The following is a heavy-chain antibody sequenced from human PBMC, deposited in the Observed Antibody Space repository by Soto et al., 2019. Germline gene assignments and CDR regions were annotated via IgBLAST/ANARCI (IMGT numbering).Heavy chain of an antibody. D-gene: IGHD6-19*01. CDR1: GFTFSSYG. CDR3: AKEYSSGWSSGYFDY. J-gene: IGHJ4*02. V-gene: IGHV3-30*18. Sequence: PGGSLRLSCAASGFTFSSYGMHWVRQAPGKGLEWVAVISYDGSNKYYADSVKGRFTISRDNSKNTLYLQMNSLRAEDTAVYYCAKEYSSGWSSGYFDYWGQGTLVTVSS. CDR2: ISYDGSNK.